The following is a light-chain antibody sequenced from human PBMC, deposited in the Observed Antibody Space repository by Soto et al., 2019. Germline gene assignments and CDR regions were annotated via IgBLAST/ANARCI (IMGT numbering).Light chain of an antibody. CDR1: QSFRST. CDR2: RAS. J-gene: IGKJ5*01. CDR3: QQYNKWPIT. Sequence: IVMPQSPSTLSVSPGEGSTLSCRASQSFRSTLAWYYQKPGQAPRLLIYRASSRAAGLPDRFSGSGSGTEFTLTISSLQSEDFAVYYCQQYNKWPITFGQGTRLEI. V-gene: IGKV3-15*01.